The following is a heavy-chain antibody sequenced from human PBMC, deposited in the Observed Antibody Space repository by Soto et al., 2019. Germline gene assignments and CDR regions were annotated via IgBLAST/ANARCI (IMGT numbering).Heavy chain of an antibody. J-gene: IGHJ4*02. CDR2: ISSTTNYI. CDR3: ARESEDLTSNFDY. CDR1: GFTFTRYS. V-gene: IGHV3-21*06. Sequence: GGSLRLSCAASGFTFTRYSMNWVRQAPGKGLEWVSSISSTTNYIYYGDSMKGRFTISRDNAKNSLYLEMNSLRAEDTAVYCCARESEDLTSNFDYWGQGTLVTVSS.